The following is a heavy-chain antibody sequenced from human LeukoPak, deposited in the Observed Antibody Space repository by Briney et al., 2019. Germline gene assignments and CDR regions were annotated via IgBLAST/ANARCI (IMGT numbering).Heavy chain of an antibody. D-gene: IGHD3-10*01. Sequence: SETLSLTCAVYGGSSSGYYWSWIRQPPGKGLEWIGEINHSGSTNYNPSLKSRVTISVDTSKNQFSLKLSSVTAADTAVYYCASSSGQHWGQGTLVTVSS. CDR2: INHSGST. CDR3: ASSSGQH. J-gene: IGHJ1*01. CDR1: GGSSSGYY. V-gene: IGHV4-34*01.